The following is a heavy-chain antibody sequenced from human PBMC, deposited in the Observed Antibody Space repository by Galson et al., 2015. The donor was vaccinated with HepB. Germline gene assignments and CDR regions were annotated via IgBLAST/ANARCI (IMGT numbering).Heavy chain of an antibody. D-gene: IGHD3-10*01. J-gene: IGHJ4*02. Sequence: SLRLSCAASGSTFSSYWLSWVRQAPGKGLECVANVKEDGSEKYFVDSVKGRFTISRDNARNSLYLQMNSLRAEDTAVYYCARVRGDLYDPRTYYFDYWGQGTLVTVSS. V-gene: IGHV3-7*03. CDR2: VKEDGSEK. CDR1: GSTFSSYW. CDR3: ARVRGDLYDPRTYYFDY.